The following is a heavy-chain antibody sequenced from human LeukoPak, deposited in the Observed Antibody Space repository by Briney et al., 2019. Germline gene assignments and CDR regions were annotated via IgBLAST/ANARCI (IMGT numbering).Heavy chain of an antibody. D-gene: IGHD3-9*01. V-gene: IGHV3-7*01. J-gene: IGHJ4*02. CDR1: GFTFSNYW. Sequence: GGSLRLSCAASGFTFSNYWMSWVRQAPGKGLEWVANIKQEGTEKYYVDSVEGRFSISRDNAKNSLYLQMNSLRAEDTAVYYCARDRRVRNFDWLSYDHDYWGQGTLVTVSS. CDR2: IKQEGTEK. CDR3: ARDRRVRNFDWLSYDHDY.